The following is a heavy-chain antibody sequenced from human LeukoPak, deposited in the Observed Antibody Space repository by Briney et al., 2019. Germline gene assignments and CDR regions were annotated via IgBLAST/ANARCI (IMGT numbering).Heavy chain of an antibody. J-gene: IGHJ4*02. D-gene: IGHD3-10*01. CDR1: GYTFTSYA. CDR3: ARTMVRGVITFDY. CDR2: INAGNGNT. Sequence: ASVKVSCTASGYTFTSYAMHWVRQAPGQRLEWMGWINAGNGNTKYSQKFQGRVTITRDTSASTAYMELSSLRSEDTAVYYCARTMVRGVITFDYWAREPWSPSPQ. V-gene: IGHV1-3*01.